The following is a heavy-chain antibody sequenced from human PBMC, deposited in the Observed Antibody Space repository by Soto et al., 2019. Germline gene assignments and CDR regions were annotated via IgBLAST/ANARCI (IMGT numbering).Heavy chain of an antibody. Sequence: EVQLLESGGGLVQPGGSLRLSCAASGFTFSSYAMSWVRQAPGKGLEWVSGISGSGDSTYYADSVKGRFTISRDNSKKXXDLQMNSLSAEDTAVYYCANGVPGRAVAGTGYFQHWGQGTLVTVSS. CDR2: ISGSGDST. D-gene: IGHD6-19*01. CDR1: GFTFSSYA. V-gene: IGHV3-23*01. J-gene: IGHJ1*01. CDR3: ANGVPGRAVAGTGYFQH.